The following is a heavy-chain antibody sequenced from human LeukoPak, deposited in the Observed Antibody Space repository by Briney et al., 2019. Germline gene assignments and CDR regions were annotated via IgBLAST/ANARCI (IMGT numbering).Heavy chain of an antibody. V-gene: IGHV4-34*01. CDR2: INHSGST. CDR3: ARLRIGYYDSSGYYPLRYFDY. D-gene: IGHD3-22*01. CDR1: GGSFSGYY. Sequence: SETLSLTCAVYGGSFSGYYWSWIRQPPGKGLEWIGEINHSGSTNYNPSLKSRVTISVDTSKNQFSLKLSSVTAADTAVYYCARLRIGYYDSSGYYPLRYFDYWGQGTLVTVSS. J-gene: IGHJ4*02.